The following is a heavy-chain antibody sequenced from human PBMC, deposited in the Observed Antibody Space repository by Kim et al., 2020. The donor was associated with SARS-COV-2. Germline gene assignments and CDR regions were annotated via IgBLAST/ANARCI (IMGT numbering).Heavy chain of an antibody. CDR1: GFTFSSYA. V-gene: IGHV3-23*01. J-gene: IGHJ2*01. D-gene: IGHD2-2*01. CDR2: IGGSGYYT. Sequence: GGSLRLSCAASGFTFSSYAMTWVRQAPGKGLEWVSGIGGSGYYTFYADSVKGRFTISRDNPKNTLYLQLNSLRAEDTALYYCAKNTPDCSSTTCYVSRLRFDLWGRGTLVTVSS. CDR3: AKNTPDCSSTTCYVSRLRFDL.